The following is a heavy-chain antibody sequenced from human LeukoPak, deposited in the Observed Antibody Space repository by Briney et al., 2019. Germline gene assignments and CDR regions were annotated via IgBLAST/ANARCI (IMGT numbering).Heavy chain of an antibody. D-gene: IGHD3-22*01. CDR3: ARGGSSGFYNHFDY. CDR2: ISGSGGTT. V-gene: IGHV3-23*01. J-gene: IGHJ4*02. CDR1: ALTFSSYA. Sequence: GGSLRLSCATSALTFSSYAMSWVRQAPGKGLEWVSTISGSGGTTYYADSVKGRVTISRDNSKNTLYLKMKSLRAEDTAVYYCARGGSSGFYNHFDYWGQGTLVTVSS.